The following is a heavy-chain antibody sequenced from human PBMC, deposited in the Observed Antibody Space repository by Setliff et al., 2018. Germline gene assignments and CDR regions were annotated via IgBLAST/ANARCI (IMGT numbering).Heavy chain of an antibody. J-gene: IGHJ6*03. V-gene: IGHV1-69*05. Sequence: SVKVSCKASGGTFSSYGISWVRQAPGQGLEWMGGTIPIFGTTDYAQKFRGRVTIITDESTSTAYMELSSLRTEDTAVYYCAREGVDTRSSTDYRYYMDVWGKGTTVTVSS. CDR1: GGTFSSYG. CDR2: TIPIFGTT. CDR3: AREGVDTRSSTDYRYYMDV. D-gene: IGHD5-18*01.